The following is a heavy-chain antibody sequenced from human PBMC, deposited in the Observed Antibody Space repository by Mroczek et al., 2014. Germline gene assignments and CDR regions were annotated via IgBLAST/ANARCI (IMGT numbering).Heavy chain of an antibody. CDR1: GGTFSSYA. V-gene: IGHV1-69*01. CDR2: IIPIFGTA. D-gene: IGHD2-21*01. CDR3: ARDSEGDQYCGGDCYSGGFRAFDI. J-gene: IGHJ3*02. Sequence: QVQLVQSGAEVKKPGSSVKVSCKASGGTFSSYAISWVRQAPGQGLEWMGGIIPIFGTANYAQRFQGRVTITADESTSTAYMELSSLRFEDTAVYYCARDSEGDQYCGGDCYSGGFRAFDIWGQGTMVTVSS.